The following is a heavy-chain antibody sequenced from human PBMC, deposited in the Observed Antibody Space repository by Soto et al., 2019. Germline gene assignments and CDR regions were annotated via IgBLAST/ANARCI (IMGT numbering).Heavy chain of an antibody. CDR1: GYNFVNYW. CDR3: ARHGFYGDYSSNYFDP. J-gene: IGHJ5*02. V-gene: IGHV5-51*01. CDR2: IYPSDSNT. D-gene: IGHD4-17*01. Sequence: GESLKISCQGSGYNFVNYWIAWVRQMPGKGLEYMGIIYPSDSNTRYSPSFQGQVTISADRSISTAYLQWSSLKASDTAIYYCARHGFYGDYSSNYFDPWGQGTLVTVSS.